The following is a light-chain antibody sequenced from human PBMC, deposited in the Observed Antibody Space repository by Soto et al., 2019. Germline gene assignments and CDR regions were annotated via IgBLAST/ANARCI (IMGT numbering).Light chain of an antibody. V-gene: IGKV1-13*02. J-gene: IGKJ3*01. CDR3: QQYNSYLFT. CDR2: DAS. Sequence: IQMTQSPSSLSASVGDRVTITCRTSQPISDYLNWYQQKPGKAPKLLIYDASSLESGVPSRFSGSGSGTEFTLTISSLQPDDFATYYCQQYNSYLFTFGPGTKVDIK. CDR1: QPISDY.